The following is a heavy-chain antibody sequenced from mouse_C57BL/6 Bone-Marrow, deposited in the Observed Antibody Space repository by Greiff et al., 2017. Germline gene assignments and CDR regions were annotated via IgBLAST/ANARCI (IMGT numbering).Heavy chain of an antibody. J-gene: IGHJ1*03. CDR1: GFTFSDFY. CDR3: ARDARDYWYFDV. V-gene: IGHV7-1*01. CDR2: SRNKANDYTT. Sequence: EVKLVESGGGLVQSGRSLRLSCATSGFTFSDFYMEWVRQAPGKGLEWIAASRNKANDYTTEYSASVKGRFIVSRDTSQSILYLQMNAPRAEDTAIYYCARDARDYWYFDVWGTGTTVTVSS.